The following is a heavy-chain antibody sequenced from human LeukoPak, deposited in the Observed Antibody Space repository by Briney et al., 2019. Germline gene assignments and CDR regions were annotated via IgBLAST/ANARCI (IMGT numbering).Heavy chain of an antibody. CDR1: GGSISSGSYY. D-gene: IGHD3-9*01. V-gene: IGHV4-61*02. CDR3: ARAGYDILTGYLKGWFDP. J-gene: IGHJ5*02. CDR2: IYTSGST. Sequence: SQTLSLTCTVSGGSISSGSYYWSWIRQPAGKGLEWIGRIYTSGSTNYNPSLKSRVTISVDTSKNQFSLKLSSVTAADTAVYYCARAGYDILTGYLKGWFDPWGQGTLVTVSS.